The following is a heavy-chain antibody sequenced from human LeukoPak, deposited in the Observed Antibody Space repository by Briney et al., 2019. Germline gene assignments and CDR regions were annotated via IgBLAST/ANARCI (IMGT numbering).Heavy chain of an antibody. D-gene: IGHD6-19*01. CDR1: GFSFSFSN. Sequence: PGGSLRLSCAASGFSFSFSNMNWVRQAPGKGLEWVSYISSTNGHTYYADSVNGRFTISRDTAKNSLYLQMNSLRVEDTAIHFCARDRDSSGLYGGADLWGQGVLVTVSA. V-gene: IGHV3-21*03. J-gene: IGHJ5*02. CDR3: ARDRDSSGLYGGADL. CDR2: ISSTNGHT.